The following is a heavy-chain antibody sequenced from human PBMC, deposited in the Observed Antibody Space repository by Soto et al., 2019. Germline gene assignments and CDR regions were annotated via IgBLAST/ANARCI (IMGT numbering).Heavy chain of an antibody. Sequence: QVQLVQSGAEEKKPGGSVKISCKAPGYTFTRYAMNWVRQAPGQRLEWMGRINAGNGNTEYSQKFQGRVTITKDTSASTIYMELSSLTYEDTAVYYCAREPLYFGMDVWGQGTTVTASS. V-gene: IGHV1-3*05. CDR1: GYTFTRYA. CDR3: AREPLYFGMDV. J-gene: IGHJ6*02. CDR2: INAGNGNT.